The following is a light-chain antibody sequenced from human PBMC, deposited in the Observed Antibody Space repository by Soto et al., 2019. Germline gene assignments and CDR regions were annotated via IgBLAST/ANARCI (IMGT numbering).Light chain of an antibody. CDR1: QIVKGTF. J-gene: IGKJ2*01. Sequence: EIVLTQSPGTLSLSPGESATLSCRASQIVKGTFLAWYQQKLGQVPRLLMYGASSRATGIPDRFSGNGSGTDLTLTIRRLEPEDVAVYYCQHYGSSPMYTFGQGTKLEIK. CDR3: QHYGSSPMYT. CDR2: GAS. V-gene: IGKV3-20*01.